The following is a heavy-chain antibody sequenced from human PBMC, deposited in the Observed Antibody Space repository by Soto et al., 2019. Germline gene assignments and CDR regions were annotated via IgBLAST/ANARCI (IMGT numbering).Heavy chain of an antibody. CDR1: GFTFGDFW. CDR2: IKEDGSEK. V-gene: IGHV3-7*01. Sequence: GGSLRLSCAASGFTFGDFWMNWVRQAPGKGLEWVANIKEDGSEKYFLDSVKGRFAISRDNAKNSLYLQINSLRAEDTGVYYCARDLGRTAAGYYYYDAMDVWGQGTTVTVSS. D-gene: IGHD2-2*01. CDR3: ARDLGRTAAGYYYYDAMDV. J-gene: IGHJ6*02.